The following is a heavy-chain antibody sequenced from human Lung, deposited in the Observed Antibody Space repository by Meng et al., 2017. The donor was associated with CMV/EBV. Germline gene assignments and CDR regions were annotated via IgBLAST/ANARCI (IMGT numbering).Heavy chain of an antibody. D-gene: IGHD3-10*01. CDR3: ARGESINY. V-gene: IGHV1-46*01. CDR1: GYTFTSYY. Sequence: SXXVSCKASGYTFTSYYLHWIRQAPGQGLEWMGIVNPAGGDATYARTFEGRVTMTRDRSTDTVYLELNRLTPEDTAVYYCARGESINYWGQGTLVTVAS. J-gene: IGHJ4*01. CDR2: VNPAGGDA.